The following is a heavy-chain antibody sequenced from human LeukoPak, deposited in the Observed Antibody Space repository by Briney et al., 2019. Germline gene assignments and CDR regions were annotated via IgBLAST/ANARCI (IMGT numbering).Heavy chain of an antibody. D-gene: IGHD3-9*01. CDR3: ARVGPYYDILNGYSRFDY. V-gene: IGHV4-59*11. J-gene: IGHJ4*02. CDR1: RASTSGHY. CDR2: FCSTVST. Sequence: SETLSPTCTLSRASTSGHYWSWVRHPPGDGLELIGYFCSTVSTNYNPSLKSRVTISVDTSKNQFSLKVDSVTAADTAVYYCARVGPYYDILNGYSRFDYWGQGTLVTVSS.